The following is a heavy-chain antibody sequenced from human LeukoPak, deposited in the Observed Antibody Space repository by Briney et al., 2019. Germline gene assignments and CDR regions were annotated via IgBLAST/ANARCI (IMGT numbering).Heavy chain of an antibody. CDR3: ARGYGGNSWNDAFDI. D-gene: IGHD4-23*01. CDR2: IYHSGST. V-gene: IGHV4-38-2*02. Sequence: SETLSLTCTVSGYSISSGYYWGWIRQPPGKGLEWIGSIYHSGSTNYNPSLKSRVTISVDTSKNQFSLKLSSVTAADTAVYYCARGYGGNSWNDAFDIWGQGTMVTVSS. CDR1: GYSISSGYY. J-gene: IGHJ3*02.